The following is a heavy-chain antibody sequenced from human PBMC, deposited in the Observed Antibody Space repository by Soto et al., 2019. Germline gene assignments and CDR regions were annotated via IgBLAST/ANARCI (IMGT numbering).Heavy chain of an antibody. J-gene: IGHJ4*02. V-gene: IGHV4-39*01. CDR2: IYYSGST. D-gene: IGHD3-9*01. CDR1: GGSISSSSYY. CDR3: ARLSPHVGYFDWMYYFDY. Sequence: SETLSLTCTVSGGSISSSSYYWGWIRQPPGKGLEWIGSIYYSGSTYYNPSLKSRVTISVDTSKNQFSLKLSSVTAADTAVYYCARLSPHVGYFDWMYYFDYWGQGTLVTVSS.